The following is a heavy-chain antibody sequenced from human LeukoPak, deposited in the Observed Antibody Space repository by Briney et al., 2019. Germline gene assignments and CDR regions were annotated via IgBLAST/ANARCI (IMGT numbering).Heavy chain of an antibody. CDR3: ARDYYDSNGYYYVDC. J-gene: IGHJ4*02. D-gene: IGHD3-22*01. Sequence: PGGSLRLSCAASGFTFSSYSMNWVRQAPGKGLEWVSYISSSSSTIYYADSVKGRFTISRDNAKNSLYLQMNSLRDEDTAVYYCARDYYDSNGYYYVDCWGQGTLVTVSS. CDR2: ISSSSSTI. CDR1: GFTFSSYS. V-gene: IGHV3-48*02.